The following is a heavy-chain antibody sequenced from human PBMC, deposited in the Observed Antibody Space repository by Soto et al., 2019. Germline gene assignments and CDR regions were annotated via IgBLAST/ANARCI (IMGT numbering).Heavy chain of an antibody. J-gene: IGHJ4*02. CDR3: ARDTPFDY. CDR2: ISSGSSAI. Sequence: GGSLRLSCAASGFTFSDYSMNWVRQAPGKGLEWVAYISSGSSAIYYADSVKGRFTISRDNVKNSLYLQMNSLRDEDTAVYYCARDTPFDYWGQGALVTVSS. CDR1: GFTFSDYS. V-gene: IGHV3-48*02.